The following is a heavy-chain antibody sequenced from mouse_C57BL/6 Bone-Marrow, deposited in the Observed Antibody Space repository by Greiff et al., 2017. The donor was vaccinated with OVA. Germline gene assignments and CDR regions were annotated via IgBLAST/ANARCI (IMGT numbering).Heavy chain of an antibody. CDR2: INPNNGGT. V-gene: IGHV1-22*01. Sequence: VQLPQSGPELVKPGASVKLSCQASGYTFTDYNMHWVKPSHGKSLEWIGYINPNNGGTSYNQKFKGKATLTVHKSSSTAYMELRSLTSEAAAFYYGARGDYGSSYDLDYWGQGTTLTVSS. CDR1: GYTFTDYN. J-gene: IGHJ2*01. D-gene: IGHD1-1*01. CDR3: ARGDYGSSYDLDY.